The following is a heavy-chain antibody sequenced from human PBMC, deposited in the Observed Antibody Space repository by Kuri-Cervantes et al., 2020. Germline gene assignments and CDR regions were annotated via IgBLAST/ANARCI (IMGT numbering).Heavy chain of an antibody. CDR1: GFTFSSYA. V-gene: IGHV3-23*01. J-gene: IGHJ4*02. CDR3: AIILTAYSSGWFDY. CDR2: ISGSGGST. D-gene: IGHD6-19*01. Sequence: GESLKISCAASGFTFSSYAMSWVRQAPGKRLEWVPAISGSGGSTYYADSVKGRFTISRDNSKNTLYLQMNSLRAEDTAVYYCAIILTAYSSGWFDYWGQGTLVTVSS.